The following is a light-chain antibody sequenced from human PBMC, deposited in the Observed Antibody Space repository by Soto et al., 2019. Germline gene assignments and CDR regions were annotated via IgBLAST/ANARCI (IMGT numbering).Light chain of an antibody. J-gene: IGLJ1*01. CDR1: SSNIGAGYD. CDR3: QSYDSSLSGFYV. V-gene: IGLV1-40*01. CDR2: GNS. Sequence: QSVLTQPPSVSGAPGQRVTISCTGSSSNIGAGYDVHWYQQLPGTAPKLLIYGNSNRPSGVPDRFSGSKSGTSASLAITGLQAEDEADYYCQSYDSSLSGFYVFATGTKVT.